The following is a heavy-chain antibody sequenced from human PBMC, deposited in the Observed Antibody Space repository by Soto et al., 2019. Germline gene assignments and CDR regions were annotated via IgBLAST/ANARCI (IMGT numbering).Heavy chain of an antibody. Sequence: EVQLVESGGGLVQPGGSLRLSCAASGFTFSSSSMNWVRQAPGKGLEWVSYISSSSSTIYYADSVKGRFTISRDNAKNSLYLQMNSQRDEDTAVYYCARRVVPAAIYLPGDYYYGMDVWGHGATGTVSS. J-gene: IGHJ6*02. D-gene: IGHD2-2*01. CDR2: ISSSSSTI. CDR3: ARRVVPAAIYLPGDYYYGMDV. V-gene: IGHV3-48*02. CDR1: GFTFSSSS.